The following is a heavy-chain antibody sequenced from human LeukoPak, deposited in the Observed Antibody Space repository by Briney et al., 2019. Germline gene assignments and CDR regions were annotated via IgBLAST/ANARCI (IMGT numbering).Heavy chain of an antibody. D-gene: IGHD6-13*01. J-gene: IGHJ6*03. V-gene: IGHV3-48*03. CDR2: ISSSGSTI. Sequence: GGSLSLSCTASGFTFSSYEMNWVRQAPGKGLEWVSYISSSGSTIYYADSVKGRFTISRDNAKNSLYLQMNSLRAEDTAVYYCAGGLAAADHYYYMEVWGKGALVTVSS. CDR1: GFTFSSYE. CDR3: AGGLAAADHYYYMEV.